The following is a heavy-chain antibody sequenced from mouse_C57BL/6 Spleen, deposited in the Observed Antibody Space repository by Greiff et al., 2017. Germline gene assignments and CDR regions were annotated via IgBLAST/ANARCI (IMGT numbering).Heavy chain of an antibody. CDR3: ASGPGGNYLDY. J-gene: IGHJ2*01. CDR1: GYTFTSYW. Sequence: QVQLQQPGAELVKPGASVKLSCKASGYTFTSYWITWVKQRPGQGLAWIGDIYPGSGSTNYNEKFKSKATLTVDTSSSTAYMQLSSLTSQDSAVYYCASGPGGNYLDYRGQRTTLSVTS. CDR2: IYPGSGST. V-gene: IGHV1-55*01.